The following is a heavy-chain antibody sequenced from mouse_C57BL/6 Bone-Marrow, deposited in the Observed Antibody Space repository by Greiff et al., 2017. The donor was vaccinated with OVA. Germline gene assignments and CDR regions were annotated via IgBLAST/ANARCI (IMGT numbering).Heavy chain of an antibody. V-gene: IGHV14-4*01. CDR3: TSYGNFDY. CDR1: GFNIKDDY. Sequence: EVQLQQSGAELVRPGASVKFSCTASGFNIKDDYMHWVKQRPEQGLEWIGWIDPENGDTEYASKFQGKATITADTSSNTAYLQLSSLTSEDTAVYYFTSYGNFDYWGQGTTLTVSS. CDR2: IDPENGDT. J-gene: IGHJ2*01. D-gene: IGHD2-1*01.